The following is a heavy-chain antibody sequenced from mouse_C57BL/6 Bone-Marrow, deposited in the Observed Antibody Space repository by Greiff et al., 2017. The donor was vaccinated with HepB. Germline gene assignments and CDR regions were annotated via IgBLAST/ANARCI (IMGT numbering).Heavy chain of an antibody. Sequence: EVQLLESGGDLVKPGGSLKLSCAASGFTFSSYGMSWVRQTPDKRLEWVATISSGGSYTYYPDSVKGRFTISRDNAKNTLYLQMSSLKSEDTAMYYCASHGGYWGQGTTVTVSS. CDR2: ISSGGSYT. J-gene: IGHJ2*01. CDR3: ASHGGY. CDR1: GFTFSSYG. V-gene: IGHV5-6*01.